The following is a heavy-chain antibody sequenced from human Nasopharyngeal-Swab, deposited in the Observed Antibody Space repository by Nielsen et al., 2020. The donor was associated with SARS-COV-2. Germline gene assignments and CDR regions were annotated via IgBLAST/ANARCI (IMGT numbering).Heavy chain of an antibody. CDR3: ARDGLDYDFWSAYFMDV. Sequence: EYLKISCAASGFAFSNYNMNWVRQAPGKGLEWVSSISSSSTYIYYADSVKGRFTISRDNTKNSLSLQMNSLRAEDTAVYYCARDGLDYDFWSAYFMDVWGQGTTVTVSS. CDR1: GFAFSNYN. CDR2: ISSSSTYI. D-gene: IGHD3-3*01. J-gene: IGHJ6*02. V-gene: IGHV3-21*01.